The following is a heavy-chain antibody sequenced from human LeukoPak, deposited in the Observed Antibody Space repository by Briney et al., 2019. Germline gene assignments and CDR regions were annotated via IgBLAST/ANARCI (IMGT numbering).Heavy chain of an antibody. D-gene: IGHD2-2*02. Sequence: SETLSLTCTVSGGSISSYYWSWIRQPPGKGLEWIGTIYYTGNTYYNPSLKSRVTISLYTSKNQFSLRLSSVTAADTAVYYCARLLTGGYSDIWGQGTMVTVSS. V-gene: IGHV4-59*04. CDR3: ARLLTGGYSDI. J-gene: IGHJ3*02. CDR1: GGSISSYY. CDR2: IYYTGNT.